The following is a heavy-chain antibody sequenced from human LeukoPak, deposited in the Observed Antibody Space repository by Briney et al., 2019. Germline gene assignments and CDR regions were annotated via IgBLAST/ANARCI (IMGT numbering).Heavy chain of an antibody. CDR3: ARGTRAPDTAFDY. CDR2: ISYDGSNK. Sequence: GGSLRLSCAASGFTFSSYEMNWVRQAPGKGLEWVAVISYDGSNKYYADSVKGRFTISRDNSKNTLYLQMNSLRAEDTAVYYCARGTRAPDTAFDYWGQGTLVTVSS. V-gene: IGHV3-30*04. D-gene: IGHD5-18*01. J-gene: IGHJ4*02. CDR1: GFTFSSYE.